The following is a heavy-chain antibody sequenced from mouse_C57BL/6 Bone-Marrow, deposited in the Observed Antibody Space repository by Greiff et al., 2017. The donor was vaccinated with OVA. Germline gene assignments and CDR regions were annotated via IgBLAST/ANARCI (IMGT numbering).Heavy chain of an antibody. D-gene: IGHD1-1*01. CDR2: INPYNGGT. CDR3: AQERDGSSHWYFDV. CDR1: GYTFTDYY. V-gene: IGHV1-19*01. Sequence: EVQLQQSGPVLVKPGASVKMSCKASGYTFTDYYMNWVKQSHGKSLEWIGVINPYNGGTSYNQKFKGKATLTVDKSSSTAYMELNSLTSEDSAVYYCAQERDGSSHWYFDVWGTGTTVTVSS. J-gene: IGHJ1*03.